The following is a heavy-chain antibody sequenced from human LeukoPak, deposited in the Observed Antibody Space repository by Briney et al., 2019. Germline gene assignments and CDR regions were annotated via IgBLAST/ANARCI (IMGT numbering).Heavy chain of an antibody. J-gene: IGHJ3*02. V-gene: IGHV4-4*07. CDR1: GDSINSYY. Sequence: SETLSLTCSVSGDSINSYYWSWVRQPAGKGLEWVGRIHSSGTTNYNPFFESRLSMSVDTSQNQVSLRLTSLTAADTAVYYCARDHDSSGYYPPAFDIWGQGTMVTVSS. D-gene: IGHD3-22*01. CDR2: IHSSGTT. CDR3: ARDHDSSGYYPPAFDI.